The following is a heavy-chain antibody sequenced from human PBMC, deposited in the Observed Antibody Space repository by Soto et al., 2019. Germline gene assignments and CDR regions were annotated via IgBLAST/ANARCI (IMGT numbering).Heavy chain of an antibody. V-gene: IGHV1-69*13. Sequence: SVKVSCKASGGTFSSYAISWVRQAPGQGLEWMGGIIPIFGTANYAQKFQGRVTITADESTSTAYTELSSLRSEDTAVYYCARDRQSGSYYPTFDYWGQGTLVTVSS. CDR2: IIPIFGTA. CDR3: ARDRQSGSYYPTFDY. D-gene: IGHD1-26*01. J-gene: IGHJ4*02. CDR1: GGTFSSYA.